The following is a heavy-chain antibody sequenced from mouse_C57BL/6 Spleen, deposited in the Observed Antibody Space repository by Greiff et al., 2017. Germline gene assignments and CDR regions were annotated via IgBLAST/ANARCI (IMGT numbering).Heavy chain of an antibody. Sequence: DVKLQESGPGLVKPSQSLSLTCSVTGYSITSGYYWNWIRQFPGNKLEWMGYISYDGSNNYNPSLKNRISITRDTSKNQFFLKLNSVTTEDTATYYCARGGTNYYGSSPYYYAMDYWGQGTSVTVSS. V-gene: IGHV3-6*01. CDR2: ISYDGSN. D-gene: IGHD1-1*01. CDR1: GYSITSGYY. CDR3: ARGGTNYYGSSPYYYAMDY. J-gene: IGHJ4*01.